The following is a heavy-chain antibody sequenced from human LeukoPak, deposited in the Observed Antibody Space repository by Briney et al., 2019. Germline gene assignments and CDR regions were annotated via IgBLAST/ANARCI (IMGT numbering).Heavy chain of an antibody. Sequence: GGSLRLSCAASGFTFSSYWMYWVRQTPGKGLVCVSRIKSDGSSTNYADSVKGRFTISRDNAKNTLYLEMNSLRAEDMAVYYCARATIAGTLIDSWGQGTLVTVSS. CDR1: GFTFSSYW. J-gene: IGHJ4*02. V-gene: IGHV3-74*01. CDR3: ARATIAGTLIDS. CDR2: IKSDGSST. D-gene: IGHD6-13*01.